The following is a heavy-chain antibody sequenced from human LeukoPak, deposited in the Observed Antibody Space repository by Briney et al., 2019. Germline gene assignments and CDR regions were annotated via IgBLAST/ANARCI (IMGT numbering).Heavy chain of an antibody. V-gene: IGHV4-59*01. CDR3: ARVSRTVAGHFDY. D-gene: IGHD6-19*01. CDR2: IYYSGST. J-gene: IGHJ4*02. Sequence: SETLSLTCTVSGGSISSYYWSWIRQPPGKGLEWIGYIYYSGSTNYNPSLKSRVTISVDTSKNQFSLKLSSVTAADTAVYYCARVSRTVAGHFDYWGQGTLVTVSS. CDR1: GGSISSYY.